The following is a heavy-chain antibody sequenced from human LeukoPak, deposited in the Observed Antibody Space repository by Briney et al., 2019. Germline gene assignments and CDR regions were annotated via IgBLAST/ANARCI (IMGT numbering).Heavy chain of an antibody. D-gene: IGHD6-13*01. J-gene: IGHJ4*02. CDR2: ISYDGSNK. V-gene: IGHV3-30-3*01. Sequence: GGSLRLSCAASGFTFSSYAMHWVRQAPGKGLEWVAVISYDGSNKYYADSVKGRFTISRDNSKNTLYLQMNSLRAEDTAAYYCAKEEAAAGSPFDYWGQGTLVTVSS. CDR1: GFTFSSYA. CDR3: AKEEAAAGSPFDY.